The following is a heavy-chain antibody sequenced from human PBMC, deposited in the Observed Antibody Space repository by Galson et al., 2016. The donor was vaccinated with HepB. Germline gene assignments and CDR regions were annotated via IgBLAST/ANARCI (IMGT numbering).Heavy chain of an antibody. CDR3: ARKGFGDGVGFDY. CDR1: GGSISSSSYY. CDR2: IYYSGST. Sequence: ETLSLTCTVSGGSISSSSYYWGWIRQPPGKGLEWIGSIYYSGSTYYNPSLKSRVTVSGDTSKNQFSLKLSSVTAADTAVYYCARKGFGDGVGFDYWGQGTLVTVSS. D-gene: IGHD3-10*01. V-gene: IGHV4-39*01. J-gene: IGHJ4*02.